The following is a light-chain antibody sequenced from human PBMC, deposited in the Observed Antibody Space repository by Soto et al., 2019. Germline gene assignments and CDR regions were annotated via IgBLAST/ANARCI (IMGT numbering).Light chain of an antibody. Sequence: EIELTQSPATLSLSPGERATLSCRASQSISSHLAWYQQKPGQAPRLLIYDASTRATGIPERFSGSGSGTDFTLTIDRLEPEDFAVYYCQQSLNPKTFGQGTKVDIK. CDR2: DAS. CDR3: QQSLNPKT. CDR1: QSISSH. V-gene: IGKV3-11*01. J-gene: IGKJ1*01.